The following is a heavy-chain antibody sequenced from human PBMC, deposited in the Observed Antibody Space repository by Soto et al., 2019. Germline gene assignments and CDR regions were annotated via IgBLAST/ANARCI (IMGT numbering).Heavy chain of an antibody. CDR1: GFIFITYA. CDR3: PRVYGDSSARFDH. V-gene: IGHV3-30-3*01. D-gene: IGHD4-17*01. CDR2: ISYGGNIK. J-gene: IGHJ4*02. Sequence: GGSLILSCATSGFIFITYAMHWVRQAPGKGLEWLAVISYGGNIKYYADSVKGRFTISRANSKNTLSLEMNSLRAEDMAVYYCPRVYGDSSARFDHWGQGTLVTVS.